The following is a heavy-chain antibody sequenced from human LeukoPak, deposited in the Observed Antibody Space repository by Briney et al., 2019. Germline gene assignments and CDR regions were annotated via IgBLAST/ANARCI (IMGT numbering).Heavy chain of an antibody. V-gene: IGHV4-38-2*02. CDR2: IYYSGST. J-gene: IGHJ4*02. CDR3: ARGQKYISGFTVTELGSGYYDN. Sequence: SETLSLTCTVSGYSISSGYYWGWIRQPPGKGLEWIGGIYYSGSTYYNPSLKSRVTISLDTSKNQFSLKLSSVTAADTAVYYCARGQKYISGFTVTELGSGYYDNWGQGALVTVSS. D-gene: IGHD5-18*01. CDR1: GYSISSGYY.